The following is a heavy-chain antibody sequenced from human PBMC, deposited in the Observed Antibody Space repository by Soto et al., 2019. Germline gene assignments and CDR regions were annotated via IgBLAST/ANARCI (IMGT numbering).Heavy chain of an antibody. CDR2: ISAYNGNT. D-gene: IGHD2-15*01. V-gene: IGHV1-18*01. Sequence: ASVKVSCEASGYTFTSYGISWVRQAPGQGLEWMGWISAYNGNTNYAQKLQGRVTMTTDTSTSTAYMELRRLRSDDTAVDYCARDYCSGGSCYSDFQHWGQGTLVTVSS. CDR1: GYTFTSYG. J-gene: IGHJ1*01. CDR3: ARDYCSGGSCYSDFQH.